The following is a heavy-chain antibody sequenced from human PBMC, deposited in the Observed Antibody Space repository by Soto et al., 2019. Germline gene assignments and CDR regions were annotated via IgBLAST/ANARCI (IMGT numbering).Heavy chain of an antibody. CDR1: GDRFTDYY. CDR3: ARESGGATATLDYYFFYMDV. Sequence: QVQLVQSGAEVKEPGASVTVSCRASGDRFTDYYMHWVRQAPGQRLEWMGCINPNSGVTKYAQKFQGWVTMTRDKSIRTVYMQLSRLGFDDTTIYYCARESGGATATLDYYFFYMDVWGTGTTVTVSS. J-gene: IGHJ6*03. V-gene: IGHV1-2*04. D-gene: IGHD5-12*01. CDR2: INPNSGVT.